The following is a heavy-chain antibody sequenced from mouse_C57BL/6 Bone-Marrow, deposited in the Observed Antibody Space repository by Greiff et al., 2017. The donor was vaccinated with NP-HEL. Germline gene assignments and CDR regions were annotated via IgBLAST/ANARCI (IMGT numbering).Heavy chain of an antibody. CDR2: IHPNSGST. Sequence: VQLQQPGAELVKPGASVKLSCKASGYTFTSYWMHWVKQRPGQGLEWIGMIHPNSGSTNYNEKFKSKATLTVDKSSSTAYMQLSSLTSEDSAVYYCAPRMVTTYYAMDYWGQGTSVTVSS. V-gene: IGHV1-64*01. J-gene: IGHJ4*01. D-gene: IGHD2-2*01. CDR1: GYTFTSYW. CDR3: APRMVTTYYAMDY.